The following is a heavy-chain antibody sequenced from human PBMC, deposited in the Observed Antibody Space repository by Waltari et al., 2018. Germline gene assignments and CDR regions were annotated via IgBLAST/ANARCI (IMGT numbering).Heavy chain of an antibody. J-gene: IGHJ4*02. Sequence: EVQLVESGGGLVQPGGSLRLSRAASGFTFSRYSMNWVRQAPGKGLGWVSYISSSSSYTNYADSVKGRFTISRDNAKNSLYLQMNSLGAEDTAVYYCARDDSSPLLFDYWGQGTLVTVSS. CDR1: GFTFSRYS. CDR2: ISSSSSYT. V-gene: IGHV3-48*04. CDR3: ARDDSSPLLFDY. D-gene: IGHD3-22*01.